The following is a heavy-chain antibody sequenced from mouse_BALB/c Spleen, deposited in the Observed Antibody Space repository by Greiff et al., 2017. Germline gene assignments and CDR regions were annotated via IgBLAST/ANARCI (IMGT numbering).Heavy chain of an antibody. J-gene: IGHJ4*01. V-gene: IGHV1-54*03. CDR1: GYAFTNYL. CDR2: INPGSGGT. D-gene: IGHD3-2*01. CDR3: ARETARATDAMDY. Sequence: LVESGAELVRPGTSVKVSCKASGYAFTNYLIEWVKQRPGQGLEWIGVINPGSGGTNYNEKFKGKATLTADKSSSTAYMQLSSLTSDDSAVYFCARETARATDAMDYWGQGTSVTVSS.